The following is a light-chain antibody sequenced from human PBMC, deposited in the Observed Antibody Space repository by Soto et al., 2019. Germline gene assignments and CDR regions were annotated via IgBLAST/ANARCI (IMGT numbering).Light chain of an antibody. J-gene: IGKJ1*01. V-gene: IGKV1-5*01. CDR1: QSIRTY. CDR2: AAS. CDR3: QQYNSYWT. Sequence: DIQMTQSPSSLSASVGDRVTITCRASQSIRTYLNWYQQKPGKAPNLLIYAASTLQSGVPSRFSGSGSGTEFTLTISSLQPDDFATYYCQQYNSYWTFGQGTKVEIK.